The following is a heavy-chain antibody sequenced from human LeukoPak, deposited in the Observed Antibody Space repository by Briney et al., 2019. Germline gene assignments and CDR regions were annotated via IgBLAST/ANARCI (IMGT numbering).Heavy chain of an antibody. CDR2: ISGSGGTT. V-gene: IGHV3-23*01. J-gene: IGHJ4*02. CDR1: GFTFSSLV. CDR3: VLRGGATDY. Sequence: PGGSLRLSCAASGFTFSSLVLNWVRQAPGKGLEWVSTISGSGGTTYYADSVKGRFTISRDNSKNTLYLQMNSLRDEDTAVYYCVLRGGATDYWGQGTLVTVSS. D-gene: IGHD3-16*01.